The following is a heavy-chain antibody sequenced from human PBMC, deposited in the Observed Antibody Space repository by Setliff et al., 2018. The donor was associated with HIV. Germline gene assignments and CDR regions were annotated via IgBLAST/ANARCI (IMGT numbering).Heavy chain of an antibody. CDR2: INLNTGNT. J-gene: IGHJ5*02. V-gene: IGHV1-2*02. Sequence: GASVKVSCKASGYTFTGYYMHWVRQAPGQGLEWMGCINLNTGNTNYAQKFQGRVIVTRDTSINTAYVELRSLRLDDMAVYFCARGRTYDSSGYIGNWFDPWGQGTLVTVSS. CDR3: ARGRTYDSSGYIGNWFDP. D-gene: IGHD3-22*01. CDR1: GYTFTGYY.